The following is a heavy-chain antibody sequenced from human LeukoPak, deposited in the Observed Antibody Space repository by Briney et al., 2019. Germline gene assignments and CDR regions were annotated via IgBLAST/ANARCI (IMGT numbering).Heavy chain of an antibody. D-gene: IGHD3-9*01. CDR2: IYTSGST. Sequence: SETLSLTCTVSGCSISSHYWSWIRQPAGKGLEWIGRIYTSGSTNYNPSLKSRVHMSVDTSKNQVSLKLRSVTAADTAVYFCARRWLLGPDFDYWGQGNLVIVSS. V-gene: IGHV4-4*07. CDR3: ARRWLLGPDFDY. CDR1: GCSISSHY. J-gene: IGHJ4*02.